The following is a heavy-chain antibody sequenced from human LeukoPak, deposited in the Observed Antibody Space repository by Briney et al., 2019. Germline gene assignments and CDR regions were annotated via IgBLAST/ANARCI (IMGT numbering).Heavy chain of an antibody. CDR1: SGSFSGYY. J-gene: IGHJ4*02. CDR3: ARIGYCSGGSCSH. CDR2: INHCGST. D-gene: IGHD2-15*01. V-gene: IGHV4-34*01. Sequence: SETLSLTCAVYSGSFSGYYWSWIRQPPGKGLEWIGEINHCGSTNYNPSLKSRVTISVDTSKNQFSLKLSSVTAVDTAVYYCARIGYCSGGSCSHWGQGTLVTVSS.